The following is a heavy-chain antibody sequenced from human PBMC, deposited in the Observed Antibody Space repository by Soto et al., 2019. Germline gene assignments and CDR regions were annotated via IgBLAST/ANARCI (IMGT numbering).Heavy chain of an antibody. Sequence: QVQLQESGPGLVKPSETLSLTCTVSGGSISTYYWSWIRQPPGKALEWIGYVYYNGSTNYNSSLKSRGXXSXDXXKNQFSLKLTSVTAADTAMYYCVRRSGSGWPDFDYWGQGTLVTVSS. CDR2: VYYNGST. CDR1: GGSISTYY. D-gene: IGHD6-19*01. J-gene: IGHJ4*02. CDR3: VRRSGSGWPDFDY. V-gene: IGHV4-59*08.